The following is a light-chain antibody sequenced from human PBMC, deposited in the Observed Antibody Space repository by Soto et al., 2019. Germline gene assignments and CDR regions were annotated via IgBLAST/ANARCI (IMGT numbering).Light chain of an antibody. Sequence: DIVMTQSPLSLPVTPGEPASISCRSSQSLLHSNGYNYLDWYLQKPGQSPQLLIYLGSNRASGVPDRFSGSGSCTDFTLKIIRVEAEDGVVYYCMQALQTPWTFGQGTKVEIK. CDR3: MQALQTPWT. CDR1: QSLLHSNGYNY. V-gene: IGKV2-28*01. J-gene: IGKJ1*01. CDR2: LGS.